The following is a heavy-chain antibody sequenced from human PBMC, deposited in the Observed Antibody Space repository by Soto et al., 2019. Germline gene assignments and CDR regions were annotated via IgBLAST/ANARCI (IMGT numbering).Heavy chain of an antibody. Sequence: GGSLRLSCAASGFTFSSYGMHWVRQAPGKGLEWVAVIWYDGSNKYYADSVKGRFTISRDNSKNTLYLQMNSLRAEDTAVYYCARDLFTGDLAIFGVVPGDYWGQGTLVTVS. CDR2: IWYDGSNK. V-gene: IGHV3-33*01. CDR1: GFTFSSYG. J-gene: IGHJ4*02. D-gene: IGHD3-3*01. CDR3: ARDLFTGDLAIFGVVPGDY.